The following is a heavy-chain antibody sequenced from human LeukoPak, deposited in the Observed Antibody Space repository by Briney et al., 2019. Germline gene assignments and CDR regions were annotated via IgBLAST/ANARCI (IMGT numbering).Heavy chain of an antibody. CDR3: ARLRYSYGPSEI. V-gene: IGHV1-18*04. J-gene: IGHJ4*02. CDR2: ISAYNGNT. D-gene: IGHD5-18*01. CDR1: GYTFTSYG. Sequence: ASVKVSCKASGYTFTSYGISWVRQAPGQGLEWMGWISAYNGNTNYAQKLQGRVTMTTDTSTSTAYMELRSLKSDDTAVYYCARLRYSYGPSEIWGQGTLVTVSS.